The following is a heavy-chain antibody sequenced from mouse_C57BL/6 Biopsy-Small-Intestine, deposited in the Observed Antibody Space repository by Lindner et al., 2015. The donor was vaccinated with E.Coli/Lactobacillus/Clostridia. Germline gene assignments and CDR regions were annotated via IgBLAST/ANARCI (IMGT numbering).Heavy chain of an antibody. CDR1: GFNIKDAY. J-gene: IGHJ2*01. D-gene: IGHD2-1*01. CDR3: ASVYYGNLYFDY. Sequence: VQLQESGAEFVRPGASVKLSCTASGFNIKDAYMHWVKQRPEQGLEWIGRIDPANGNTKYAPKFQDKATITADTSSNTAYLQLSSLTSEDTAVYYCASVYYGNLYFDYWGQGTTLTVSS. V-gene: IGHV14-3*01. CDR2: IDPANGNT.